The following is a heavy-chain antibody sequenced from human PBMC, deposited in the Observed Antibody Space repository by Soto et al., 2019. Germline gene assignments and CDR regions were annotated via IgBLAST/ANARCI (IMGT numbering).Heavy chain of an antibody. CDR2: IDPSDSQT. CDR3: ARARDGYNFLYEPT. CDR1: GYSFVGYW. D-gene: IGHD5-12*01. Sequence: PGEPLKICCKGSGYSFVGYWITWVRQKQGKGLEWMGRIDPSDSQTYYSPSFRGHVTISATKSITTVFLQWSSLRADDTAVYYCARARDGYNFLYEPTWGQGTLVTVSS. J-gene: IGHJ4*02. V-gene: IGHV5-10-1*01.